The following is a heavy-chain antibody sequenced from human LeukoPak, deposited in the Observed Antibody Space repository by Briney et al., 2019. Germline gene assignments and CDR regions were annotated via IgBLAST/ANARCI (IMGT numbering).Heavy chain of an antibody. D-gene: IGHD6-19*01. J-gene: IGHJ4*02. Sequence: GGSLRLSCAASGFTFSSYAMSWVRQAPGKGLEWVSAISGSGDSTYYADSVKGRFTISRDNSKNTLYLQMNSLRAEDTAVYYCAKDLRGSGWYYFDYWGQGTLVTVSS. CDR3: AKDLRGSGWYYFDY. CDR1: GFTFSSYA. V-gene: IGHV3-23*01. CDR2: ISGSGDST.